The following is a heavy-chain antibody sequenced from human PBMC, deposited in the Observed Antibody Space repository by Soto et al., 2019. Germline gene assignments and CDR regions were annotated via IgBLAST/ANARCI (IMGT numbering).Heavy chain of an antibody. CDR1: GYTFTGYY. D-gene: IGHD5-18*01. Sequence: ASVKVSCKASGYTFTGYYMHWVRQAPGQGLEWMGWINPNSGGTNYARKFQGWVTMTRDTSISTAYTELSRLRSDDTAVYYCAREQVRDTAMGYYYYYGMDVWGQGTTVTVSS. J-gene: IGHJ6*02. V-gene: IGHV1-2*04. CDR2: INPNSGGT. CDR3: AREQVRDTAMGYYYYYGMDV.